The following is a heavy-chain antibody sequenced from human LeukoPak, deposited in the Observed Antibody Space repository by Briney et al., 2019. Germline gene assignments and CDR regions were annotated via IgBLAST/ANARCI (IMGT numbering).Heavy chain of an antibody. CDR1: GFTFSSYW. D-gene: IGHD6-19*01. CDR2: IKQDGSNK. V-gene: IGHV3-7*01. J-gene: IGHJ4*02. Sequence: GGSLRLSCAASGFTFSSYWMSWVRQAPGKGLGWVANIKQDGSNKYYADSVKGRFTISRDNSKNTLYLQMNSLRAEDTAVYYCARASIAVAGTFDYWGQGTLVTVSS. CDR3: ARASIAVAGTFDY.